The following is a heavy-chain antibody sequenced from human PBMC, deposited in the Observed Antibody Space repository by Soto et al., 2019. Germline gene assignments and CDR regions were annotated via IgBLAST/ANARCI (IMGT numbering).Heavy chain of an antibody. Sequence: GGSLRLSCAASGFTFSSYGMHWVRQAPGKGLEWVAVISYDGSNKYYADSVKGRFTISRDNSKNTLYLQMNSLRAEDTAVYYCAKDRAGYYYYFDYWGQGTLVTVSS. CDR1: GFTFSSYG. CDR3: AKDRAGYYYYFDY. D-gene: IGHD3-22*01. V-gene: IGHV3-30*18. CDR2: ISYDGSNK. J-gene: IGHJ4*02.